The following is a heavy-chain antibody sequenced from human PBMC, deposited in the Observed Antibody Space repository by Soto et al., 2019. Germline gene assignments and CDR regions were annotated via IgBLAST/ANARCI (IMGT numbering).Heavy chain of an antibody. CDR1: GFTFSSYE. CDR2: ISSSGSTI. D-gene: IGHD2-15*01. CDR3: ARATLELSVVTHFDYYGMDV. Sequence: VGSLRLSCAASGFTFSSYEMNWVRQAPGKGLEWVSYISSSGSTIYYADSVKGRFTISRDNAKNSLYLQMNSLRAEDTAVYYCARATLELSVVTHFDYYGMDVWGQGTTVTVSS. J-gene: IGHJ6*02. V-gene: IGHV3-48*03.